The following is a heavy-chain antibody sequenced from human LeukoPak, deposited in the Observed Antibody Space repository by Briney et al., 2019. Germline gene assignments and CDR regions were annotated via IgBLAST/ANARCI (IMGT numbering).Heavy chain of an antibody. CDR1: GFTFDDYA. D-gene: IGHD1-26*01. CDR3: ARDLGSAIVGATNGWFDP. Sequence: GGSLRLSCAASGFTFDDYAMHWVRQAPGKGLEWVSGISWNSGSIGYADSVKGRFTISRDNAKNSLYLQMNSLRAEDTAVYYCARDLGSAIVGATNGWFDPWGQGTLVTVSS. V-gene: IGHV3-9*01. J-gene: IGHJ5*02. CDR2: ISWNSGSI.